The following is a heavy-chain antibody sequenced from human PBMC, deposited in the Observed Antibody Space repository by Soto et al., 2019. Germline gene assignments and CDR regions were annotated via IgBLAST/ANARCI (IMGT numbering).Heavy chain of an antibody. Sequence: GGSLRLSCAASGFTFDDYAMHWVRQAPGKGLEWVSGISWNSGSIGYADSVKGRFTISRDNAKNSLYLQMNSLRAEDTALYYCAKSLGYCSSTSCYSHFDYWGQGTLVTVSS. CDR1: GFTFDDYA. D-gene: IGHD2-2*03. CDR3: AKSLGYCSSTSCYSHFDY. J-gene: IGHJ4*02. V-gene: IGHV3-9*01. CDR2: ISWNSGSI.